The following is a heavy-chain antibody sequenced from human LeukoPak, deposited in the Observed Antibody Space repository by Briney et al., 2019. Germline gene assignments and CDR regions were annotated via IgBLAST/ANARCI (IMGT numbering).Heavy chain of an antibody. CDR3: ASTRSLAVTAPDVY. J-gene: IGHJ4*02. CDR1: GYTFTSYG. Sequence: ASVKVSCKASGYTFTSYGISWVRHAPGQGLELMGWISAYNGNTNYAQKLQGRVTMTTDTSTSTAYMELRSLRSDDTAVYYCASTRSLAVTAPDVYWGEGALVTVSS. V-gene: IGHV1-18*01. CDR2: ISAYNGNT. D-gene: IGHD2-21*02.